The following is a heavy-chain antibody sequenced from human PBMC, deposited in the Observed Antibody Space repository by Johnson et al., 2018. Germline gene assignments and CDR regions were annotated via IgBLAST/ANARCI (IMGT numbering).Heavy chain of an antibody. CDR2: ISYDGSNK. D-gene: IGHD3-10*01. J-gene: IGHJ6*02. V-gene: IGHV3-30*18. CDR1: GFTFSSYG. CDR3: AKDKYYYGSGSYHGQDLHYYYGMDV. Sequence: QVQLVESGGGVVQPGRSLRLSCAASGFTFSSYGMHWVRQAPGKGLEWVAVISYDGSNKYYADSVKGRFTISRDNSKNTLYLQMNSLRAEDTAVYYCAKDKYYYGSGSYHGQDLHYYYGMDVWGQGTTVTVSS.